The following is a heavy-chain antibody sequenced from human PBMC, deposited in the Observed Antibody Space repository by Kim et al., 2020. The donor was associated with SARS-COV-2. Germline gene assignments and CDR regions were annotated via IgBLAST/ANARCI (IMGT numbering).Heavy chain of an antibody. CDR2: ISWNSGSI. J-gene: IGHJ4*02. Sequence: GGSLRLSCAASGFTFDDYAMHWVRQAPGKGLVWVSGISWNSGSIGYADSVKGRFTISRDNAKNSLYLQMNSLRAEDTALYYCAKTAYYYDSSGYYYFDYWGQGTLVTVSS. V-gene: IGHV3-9*01. CDR3: AKTAYYYDSSGYYYFDY. CDR1: GFTFDDYA. D-gene: IGHD3-22*01.